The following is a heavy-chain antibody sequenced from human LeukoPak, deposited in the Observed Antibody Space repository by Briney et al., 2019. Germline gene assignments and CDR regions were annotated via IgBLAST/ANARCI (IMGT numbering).Heavy chain of an antibody. D-gene: IGHD2-2*01. CDR3: ARVDIIVVVPAAMNY. Sequence: ASVKVSCKASGYTFTSYGISWLRQAPGQGLEWMGWISAYNGNTNYAQKLQGRVTMTTDTSTSTAYMELRSLRSDDTAVYYCARVDIIVVVPAAMNYWGQGTLVTVSS. V-gene: IGHV1-18*01. CDR2: ISAYNGNT. CDR1: GYTFTSYG. J-gene: IGHJ4*02.